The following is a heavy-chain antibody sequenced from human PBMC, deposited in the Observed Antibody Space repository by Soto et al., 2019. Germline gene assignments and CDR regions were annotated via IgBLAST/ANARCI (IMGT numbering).Heavy chain of an antibody. CDR1: GGSISSYY. V-gene: IGHV4-59*01. CDR2: TYYSGST. CDR3: ARNVATRLHYYYMDV. D-gene: IGHD5-12*01. J-gene: IGHJ6*03. Sequence: SETLSLTCTVSGGSISSYYWSWIRQPPGKGLKWIGYTYYSGSTNYNPSLKSRVTISVDTSKNQFSLKLYSVTAADTAVYYCARNVATRLHYYYMDVWGRGTTVTVSS.